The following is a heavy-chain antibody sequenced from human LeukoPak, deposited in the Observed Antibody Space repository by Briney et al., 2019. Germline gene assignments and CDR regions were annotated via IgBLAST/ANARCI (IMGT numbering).Heavy chain of an antibody. CDR3: AKGVVDRGADC. CDR1: GFTFSRNA. Sequence: GGSLRLSCAASGFTFSRNAMTWVRQAPGMGLEWVSSVIDSGKDTYYAGSVKGRFTISRDNSKGTLYLQMNSLGVEDTAVYYCAKGVVDRGADCWGQGTLVTVSS. J-gene: IGHJ4*02. CDR2: VIDSGKDT. D-gene: IGHD2-21*01. V-gene: IGHV3-23*01.